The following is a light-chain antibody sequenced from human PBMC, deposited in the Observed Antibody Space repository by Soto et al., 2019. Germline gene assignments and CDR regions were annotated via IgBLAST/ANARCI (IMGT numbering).Light chain of an antibody. J-gene: IGLJ3*02. Sequence: QSVLTQPPSVSGAPGQRVTISCTGSSSNIGAGYDVHWYQQLPGTAPKLLIYGNSNRPSGVPDRFSGSKSGTSASLAITGLQDEDEADYSCQSYDNSRSGWVFGGGTKLTVL. CDR2: GNS. CDR3: QSYDNSRSGWV. V-gene: IGLV1-40*01. CDR1: SSNIGAGYD.